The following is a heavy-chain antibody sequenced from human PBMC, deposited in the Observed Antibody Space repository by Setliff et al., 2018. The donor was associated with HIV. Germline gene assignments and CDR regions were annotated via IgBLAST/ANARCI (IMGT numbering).Heavy chain of an antibody. CDR3: ARLWFGESH. J-gene: IGHJ4*02. Sequence: PSETLSLTCTVSGGSISSGTYYWSWIRQHPGKGLEWIGYIYYSGSTYYNPSLKSRVTISVDTSRNQFSLKLSSVTAADTAVYYCARLWFGESHWGQGTLVTVSS. CDR2: IYYSGST. D-gene: IGHD3-10*01. CDR1: GGSISSGTYY. V-gene: IGHV4-31*03.